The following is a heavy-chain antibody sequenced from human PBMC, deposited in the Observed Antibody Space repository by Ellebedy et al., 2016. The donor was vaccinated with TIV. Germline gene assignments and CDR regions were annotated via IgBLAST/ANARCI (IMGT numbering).Heavy chain of an antibody. D-gene: IGHD1-7*01. V-gene: IGHV3-23*01. CDR1: GFTFSSYA. Sequence: GESLKISCAASGFTFSSYAVSWVRQAPGKGLEWVSAISGSGGSTYYADSVKGRFTISRDNSKNTLYLQMNSLKTEDTAVYYCTRIITGTNHPSFDYWGQGTLVTVSS. CDR2: ISGSGGST. J-gene: IGHJ4*02. CDR3: TRIITGTNHPSFDY.